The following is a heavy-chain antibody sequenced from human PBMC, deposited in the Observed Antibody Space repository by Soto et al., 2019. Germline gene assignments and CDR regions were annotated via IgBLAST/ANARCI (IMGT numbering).Heavy chain of an antibody. D-gene: IGHD2-15*01. CDR1: GYIFNKYG. CDR2: ISAFNGYT. J-gene: IGHJ3*01. CDR3: ARGRGVVIPAATPDALND. Sequence: ASVKVSCKASGYIFNKYGFNWVRQAPGQGLEWMGRISAFNGYTNFARKFQGRVTLTTDTSTNTAYMELSSLRSDDTAIYYCARGRGVVIPAATPDALNDWGQGTMVTASS. V-gene: IGHV1-18*01.